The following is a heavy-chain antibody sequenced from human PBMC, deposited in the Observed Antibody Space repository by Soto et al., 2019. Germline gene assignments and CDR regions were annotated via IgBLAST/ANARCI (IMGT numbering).Heavy chain of an antibody. V-gene: IGHV4-59*08. D-gene: IGHD5-12*01. Sequence: PSETLSLTCTVSGGSISSYYWSWIRQPPGKGLEWIGYIYYSGSTNYNPSLKSRVTISVDTSKNQFSLKLSSVTAADTAVYYCAACESGYTSSLDNWGQGTLVTVSS. CDR1: GGSISSYY. J-gene: IGHJ4*01. CDR3: AACESGYTSSLDN. CDR2: IYYSGST.